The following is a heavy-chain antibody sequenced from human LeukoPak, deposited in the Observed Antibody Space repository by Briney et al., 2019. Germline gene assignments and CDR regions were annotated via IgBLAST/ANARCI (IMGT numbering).Heavy chain of an antibody. CDR3: ARRYSGSYNYYYMDV. J-gene: IGHJ6*03. Sequence: PGGSLRLSCAASGFTVSSNYMSWVRQAPGKGLEWVSVIYSGGSTYYADSVKGRFTISRDNSKDTLYLQMNSLRPEDTAVYYCARRYSGSYNYYYMDVWGKGTTVTVSS. CDR1: GFTVSSNY. D-gene: IGHD1-26*01. CDR2: IYSGGST. V-gene: IGHV3-66*04.